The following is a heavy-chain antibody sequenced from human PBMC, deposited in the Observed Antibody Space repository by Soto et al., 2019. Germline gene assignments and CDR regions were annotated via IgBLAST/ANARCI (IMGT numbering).Heavy chain of an antibody. Sequence: QVQLVQSGAEVKKPGSSVMVSCKASGGTFSSYAISWVRQAPGQGLEWMGGIIPIFGTANYAQKFQGRVIITADESTSTASMELSSLRSEDTAVYYCASATPMVRAYYGRDVWGQGTTVTVSS. D-gene: IGHD3-10*01. V-gene: IGHV1-69*01. CDR2: IIPIFGTA. J-gene: IGHJ6*02. CDR1: GGTFSSYA. CDR3: ASATPMVRAYYGRDV.